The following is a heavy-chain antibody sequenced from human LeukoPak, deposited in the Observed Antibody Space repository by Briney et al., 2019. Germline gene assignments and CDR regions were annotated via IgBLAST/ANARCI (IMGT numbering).Heavy chain of an antibody. CDR2: IKSKTDGGTT. J-gene: IGHJ4*02. CDR1: GFTFSNAW. V-gene: IGHV3-15*01. D-gene: IGHD5-18*01. CDR3: TIEIQLSLKGGSFDY. Sequence: GGSLRLSCAASGFTFSNAWMSWVRQAPGKGLEWVGRIKSKTDGGTTDYAAPVKGRFTISRDDSKNTLYLQMNSLKTEDTAVYYCTIEIQLSLKGGSFDYWGQGTLVTVSS.